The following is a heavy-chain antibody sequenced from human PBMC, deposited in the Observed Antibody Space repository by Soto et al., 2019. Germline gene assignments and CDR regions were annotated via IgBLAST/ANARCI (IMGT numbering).Heavy chain of an antibody. D-gene: IGHD4-17*01. CDR1: GFTVSSYL. CDR3: ARVNYGDYGGVYDY. J-gene: IGHJ4*02. Sequence: GSLRLSCAASGFTVSSYLMHWVRQAPGKGLVWVSRINSDGSSTSFADSVKGRFTISRDNAKNTLYLQMNSLRAEDTAVYYCARVNYGDYGGVYDYWGQGTLVTVPS. V-gene: IGHV3-74*01. CDR2: INSDGSST.